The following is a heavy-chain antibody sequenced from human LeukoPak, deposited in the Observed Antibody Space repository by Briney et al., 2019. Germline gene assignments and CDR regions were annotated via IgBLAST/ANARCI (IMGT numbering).Heavy chain of an antibody. V-gene: IGHV1-18*01. Sequence: GASVKVSCKASGYTFTSFGITWVRQAPGQGLEGVGWSSASNGNTKYAQKFQGRVAMTTDTSTSTAYMELSSLRSDDTAVYYCARVNSPYYNILTGYFYWGQGTRVTVSS. J-gene: IGHJ4*02. CDR3: ARVNSPYYNILTGYFY. D-gene: IGHD3-9*01. CDR2: SSASNGNT. CDR1: GYTFTSFG.